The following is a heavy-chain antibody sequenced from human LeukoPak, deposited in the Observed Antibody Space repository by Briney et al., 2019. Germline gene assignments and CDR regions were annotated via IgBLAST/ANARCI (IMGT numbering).Heavy chain of an antibody. Sequence: GGSLRLSCAASGFTFSSYWMHWVRQAPGNGLVWVSRINSDGSGTSYADSVKGRFTISRDNAKNTLDLQMNSLRAEDTAVYYCLVGLDYWGQGTLVTVSS. V-gene: IGHV3-74*01. D-gene: IGHD2-8*02. CDR3: LVGLDY. CDR2: INSDGSGT. J-gene: IGHJ4*02. CDR1: GFTFSSYW.